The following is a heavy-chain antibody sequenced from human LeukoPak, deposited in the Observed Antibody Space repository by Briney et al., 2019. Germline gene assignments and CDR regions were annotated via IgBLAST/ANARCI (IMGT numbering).Heavy chain of an antibody. V-gene: IGHV4-31*11. CDR2: IYYSGST. Sequence: SETLSLTCAVSSGSISSGGYSWSWIRQHPGKGLEWIGNIYYSGSTYYSPSLKSRVTMSVDTSKNQFSLTLISVTAADTAVYFCARAAPNYYDSSGSLRNPYFDYWGQGTLVTVSS. CDR1: SGSISSGGYS. D-gene: IGHD3-22*01. CDR3: ARAAPNYYDSSGSLRNPYFDY. J-gene: IGHJ4*02.